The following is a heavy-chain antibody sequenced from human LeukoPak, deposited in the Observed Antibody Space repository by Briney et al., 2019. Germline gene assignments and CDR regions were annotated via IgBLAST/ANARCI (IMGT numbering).Heavy chain of an antibody. CDR1: GGSISSYY. CDR3: ARGRSSWYLNRPSYNWFDP. D-gene: IGHD6-13*01. Sequence: SETLSLTCTVSGGSISSYYWSWIRQPPGKGLEWIGYIYYSGSTNYNPSLKSRVTISVDTSKNQFSLKLSSVTAADTAVYYCARGRSSWYLNRPSYNWFDPWGQGTLVTVSS. J-gene: IGHJ5*02. V-gene: IGHV4-59*12. CDR2: IYYSGST.